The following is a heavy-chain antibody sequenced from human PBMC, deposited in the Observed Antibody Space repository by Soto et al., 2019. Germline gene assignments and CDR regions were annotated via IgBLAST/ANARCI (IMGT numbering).Heavy chain of an antibody. D-gene: IGHD6-6*01. Sequence: KPSEPLSLTCAVYGGSFSGYYWSWIRQPPGKGLEWIGEINHSGSTNYNPSLKSRVTISVDTSKNQFSLKLSSVTAADTAVYYCARCLAARKFGFDYWGQGTPLTVSA. CDR1: GGSFSGYY. CDR2: INHSGST. V-gene: IGHV4-34*01. J-gene: IGHJ4*02. CDR3: ARCLAARKFGFDY.